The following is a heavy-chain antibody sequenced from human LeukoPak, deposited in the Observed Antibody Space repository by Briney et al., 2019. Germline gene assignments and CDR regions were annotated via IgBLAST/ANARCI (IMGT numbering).Heavy chain of an antibody. D-gene: IGHD3-3*01. CDR3: AKDAIFGVAANYYYYYMDV. V-gene: IGHV3-7*01. CDR2: IKQDGSEK. J-gene: IGHJ6*03. Sequence: GGSLRLSCAASGFTFDTYWMSWVRQAPGKGLEWVANIKQDGSEKDYVDSVKGRFTISRDNAKNSLYLQMNSLRAEDTAVYYCAKDAIFGVAANYYYYYMDVWGKGTTVTVSS. CDR1: GFTFDTYW.